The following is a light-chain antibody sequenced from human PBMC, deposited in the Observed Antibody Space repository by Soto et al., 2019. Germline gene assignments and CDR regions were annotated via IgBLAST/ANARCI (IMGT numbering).Light chain of an antibody. CDR3: QQYNSNSRT. Sequence: DIQMTQSPSTLSASVGDRVTITCRASQSISTWLAWYQQKPGKAPKLLIYRASSLESGVPSRFSGSGSGTEFILTISSLQPDDFATYYCQQYNSNSRTFGQGTKVEVK. V-gene: IGKV1-5*03. J-gene: IGKJ1*01. CDR1: QSISTW. CDR2: RAS.